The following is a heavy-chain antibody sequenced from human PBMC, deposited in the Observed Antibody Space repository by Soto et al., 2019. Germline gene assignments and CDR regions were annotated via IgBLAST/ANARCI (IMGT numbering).Heavy chain of an antibody. CDR2: IYSGGST. J-gene: IGHJ4*02. D-gene: IGHD3-22*01. V-gene: IGHV3-53*01. Sequence: RRLSCAASGFTVSSNYMSWVRQAPGKGLEWVSVIYSGGSTYYADSVKGRFTISRDNSKNTLYLQMNSLRAEDTAVYYCARDLSDSSGYYSYPGYWGQGTLVTVSS. CDR1: GFTVSSNY. CDR3: ARDLSDSSGYYSYPGY.